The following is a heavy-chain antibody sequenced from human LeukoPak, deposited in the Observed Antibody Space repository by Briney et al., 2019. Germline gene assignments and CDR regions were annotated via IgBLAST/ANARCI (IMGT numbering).Heavy chain of an antibody. CDR3: ARGMDIVATDY. V-gene: IGHV4-59*01. D-gene: IGHD5-12*01. CDR1: GGSISSYY. Sequence: SETLSLTCTVSGGSISSYYCSWLRQPPGKGLEWIGYIYYSGSTNYNPSLKSRVTISVDTSKNQFSLKLSSVTAADTAVYYCARGMDIVATDYWGQGSLVTVSS. J-gene: IGHJ4*02. CDR2: IYYSGST.